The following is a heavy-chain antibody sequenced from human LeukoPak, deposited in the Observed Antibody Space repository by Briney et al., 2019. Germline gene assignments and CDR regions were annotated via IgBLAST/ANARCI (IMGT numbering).Heavy chain of an antibody. D-gene: IGHD4-17*01. CDR2: IYYSGST. CDR3: ARDTTVTTRSGYYYYYMDV. V-gene: IGHV4-59*01. Sequence: SETLSLTCTVSGGSISSYYWSWIRQPPGKGLEWIGYIYYSGSTNYNPSLKSRVTISVDTSKNQFSLKLSSVTAADTAVYYCARDTTVTTRSGYYYYYMDVWGKGTTVTISS. J-gene: IGHJ6*03. CDR1: GGSISSYY.